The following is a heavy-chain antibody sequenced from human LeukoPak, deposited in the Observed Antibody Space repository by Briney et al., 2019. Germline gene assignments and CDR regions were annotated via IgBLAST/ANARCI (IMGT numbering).Heavy chain of an antibody. CDR3: ARSYYYDSSGYEYNWFDP. V-gene: IGHV4-39*07. CDR2: IYHGGST. Sequence: NPSETLSLTCTVSGGSISSSSYYWGWIRQPPGKGLEWIGSIYHGGSTYYNPSLKSRVTISVDTSKNQFSLKLSSVTAADTAVYYCARSYYYDSSGYEYNWFDPWGQGTLVTVSS. J-gene: IGHJ5*02. D-gene: IGHD3-22*01. CDR1: GGSISSSSYY.